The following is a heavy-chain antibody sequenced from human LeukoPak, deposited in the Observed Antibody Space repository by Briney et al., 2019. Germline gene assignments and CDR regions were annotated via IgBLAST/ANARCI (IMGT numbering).Heavy chain of an antibody. D-gene: IGHD6-13*01. J-gene: IGHJ4*02. Sequence: QPGGSLRLSCAASGFTFSSYWMHWVRQAPGKGLVWVSRINSDGSSTSYADSVKGRFTISRDNAKNTLYLQMNSLRAEDTAVYCCAKIAAAGTRAQFDYWGQGTLVTVSS. V-gene: IGHV3-74*01. CDR3: AKIAAAGTRAQFDY. CDR1: GFTFSSYW. CDR2: INSDGSST.